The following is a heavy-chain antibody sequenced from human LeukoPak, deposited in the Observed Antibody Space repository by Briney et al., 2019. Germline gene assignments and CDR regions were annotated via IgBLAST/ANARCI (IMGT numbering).Heavy chain of an antibody. D-gene: IGHD5-12*01. J-gene: IGHJ6*02. Sequence: GGSLRLSCAASGFTFSSYAMHWVRQAPGKGLEWVAVISYDGSNKYYADSVKGRFTISRDNSKNTLYLQMNSLRAEDTAVYYCAGGYSGYDEYGMDVRGQGPTVTVSS. CDR3: AGGYSGYDEYGMDV. CDR2: ISYDGSNK. CDR1: GFTFSSYA. V-gene: IGHV3-30-3*01.